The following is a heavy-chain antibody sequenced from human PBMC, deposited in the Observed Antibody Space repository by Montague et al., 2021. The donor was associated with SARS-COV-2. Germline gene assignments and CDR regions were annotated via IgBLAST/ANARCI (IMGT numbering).Heavy chain of an antibody. J-gene: IGHJ4*02. Sequence: SETLSLTCTVSDEPISGFYWNWIRQSAGEGLEWIGRIYTTGSTNYNPSLKSRVTMSVDTSKNQFSLKLTSVTAADTAVYYCARRVVRAPYCFDYWGQGALVAVSS. V-gene: IGHV4-4*07. D-gene: IGHD2-21*01. CDR2: IYTTGST. CDR3: ARRVVRAPYCFDY. CDR1: DEPISGFY.